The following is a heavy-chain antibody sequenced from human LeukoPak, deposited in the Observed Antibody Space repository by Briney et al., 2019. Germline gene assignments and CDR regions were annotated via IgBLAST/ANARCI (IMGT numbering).Heavy chain of an antibody. CDR2: IKSKTDGGTT. Sequence: GGSLRLSCAASGFTFRNAWMSWVRQAPGKGLEWVGHIKSKTDGGTTDYAAPVKGRFTISRDDSKTTLYLHMNSLKTEDTAMYYCTTPLHYDSSVNWGQGTLVTVPS. CDR1: GFTFRNAW. D-gene: IGHD3-22*01. J-gene: IGHJ4*02. CDR3: TTPLHYDSSVN. V-gene: IGHV3-15*01.